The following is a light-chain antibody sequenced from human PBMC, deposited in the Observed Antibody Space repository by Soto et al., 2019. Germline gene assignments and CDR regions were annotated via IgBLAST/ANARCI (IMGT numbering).Light chain of an antibody. J-gene: IGLJ2*01. CDR2: EDN. Sequence: NFMLTQPHSVSASPGQTVTISCTHVQWYQQRPGSSPTIVIYEDNQRPSGVPDRFSGSIDSSSSSASLTISGLKSEDEADYYCQSYDSDTVIFGGGTKLTVL. V-gene: IGLV6-57*01. CDR3: QSYDSDTVI.